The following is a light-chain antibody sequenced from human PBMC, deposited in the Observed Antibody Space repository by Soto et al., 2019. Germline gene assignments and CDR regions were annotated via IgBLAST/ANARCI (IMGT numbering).Light chain of an antibody. V-gene: IGLV2-11*01. J-gene: IGLJ1*01. CDR3: CSYAGSYTYV. CDR1: SSDVGGYIS. CDR2: DVS. Sequence: QSVLTQPRSVSGSPGQSVTISCTGTSSDVGGYISVSWYQQHPGKAPKLMIYDVSKRPSGVPDRFSGSESGNMASLTISGLQAEDEADYYCCSYAGSYTYVFGTGTKVTVL.